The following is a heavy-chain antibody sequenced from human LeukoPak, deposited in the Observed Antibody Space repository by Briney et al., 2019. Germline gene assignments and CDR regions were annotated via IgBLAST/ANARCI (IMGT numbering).Heavy chain of an antibody. D-gene: IGHD2-21*01. CDR2: ISLSGLT. CDR3: SRENGACSPFGY. J-gene: IGHJ4*02. CDR1: GGSSSNTNW. V-gene: IGHV4-4*02. Sequence: PSGTLSLTCGVSGGSSSNTNWWSWVRQPPGQGLEWIGEISLSGLTNYNPSLKSRVTVSLDKSKNHLSLNLTSVTAADTAVYYSSRENGACSPFGYWGQGTLVTVPS.